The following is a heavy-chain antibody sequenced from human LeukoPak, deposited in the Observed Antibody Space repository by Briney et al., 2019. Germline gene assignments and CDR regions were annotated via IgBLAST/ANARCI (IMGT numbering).Heavy chain of an antibody. D-gene: IGHD6-19*01. J-gene: IGHJ4*02. CDR3: ARDRDSVAGTGAYFDY. V-gene: IGHV4-59*01. CDR2: IYYSGST. Sequence: SETLSLTCTVAGGSISSYYWSWIRQPPGKGLEWIGYIYYSGSTNHNPSLKSRVTISVDTSKNQFSLKLSSVTAADTAVYYCARDRDSVAGTGAYFDYWGQGTLVTVSS. CDR1: GGSISSYY.